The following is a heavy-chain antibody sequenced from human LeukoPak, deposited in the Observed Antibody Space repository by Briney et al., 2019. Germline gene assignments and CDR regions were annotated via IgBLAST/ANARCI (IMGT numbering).Heavy chain of an antibody. J-gene: IGHJ3*02. D-gene: IGHD2-2*01. CDR3: ARAWEGGYCSSTSCYSGGTAFDI. V-gene: IGHV1-69*05. CDR1: GGTFSSYA. Sequence: SVKVSCKASGGTFSSYAISWVRQAPGQGLEWMGGIILIFGTANYAQKFQGRVTITTDESTSTAYMELSSLRSEDTAVYSCARAWEGGYCSSTSCYSGGTAFDIWGQGTMVTVSS. CDR2: IILIFGTA.